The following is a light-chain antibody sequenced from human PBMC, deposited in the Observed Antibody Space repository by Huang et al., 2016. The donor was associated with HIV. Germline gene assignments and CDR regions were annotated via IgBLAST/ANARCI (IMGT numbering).Light chain of an antibody. Sequence: EMVVTQSPATLSVSPGERATLSCRASPSSGSNLAWYQQKPGQPPRLRIYGASTRATGIPARVSGSGSGTEFTLTISSLQSEDFAVYYCQQYDNWPLTFGGGTKVEI. CDR1: PSSGSN. V-gene: IGKV3-15*01. CDR2: GAS. CDR3: QQYDNWPLT. J-gene: IGKJ4*01.